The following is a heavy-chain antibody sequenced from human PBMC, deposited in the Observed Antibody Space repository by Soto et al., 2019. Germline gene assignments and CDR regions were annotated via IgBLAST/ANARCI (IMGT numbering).Heavy chain of an antibody. CDR2: ISSSSSYI. D-gene: IGHD3-10*01. V-gene: IGHV3-21*01. CDR1: GFTFSSYS. J-gene: IGHJ4*02. CDR3: ARGGFRGDLCCPN. Sequence: GGSLRLSCAASGFTFSSYSMNWVRQAPGKGLEWVSSISSSSSYIYYADSVKGRFTISRDNAKNSLYLQMNSLRAEDTAVYYCARGGFRGDLCCPNRGQGTLVTVSS.